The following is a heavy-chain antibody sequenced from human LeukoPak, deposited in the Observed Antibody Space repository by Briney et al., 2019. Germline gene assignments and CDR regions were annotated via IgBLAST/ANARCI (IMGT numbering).Heavy chain of an antibody. V-gene: IGHV1-2*02. Sequence: ASVTVSCKASGYTFTAYYMHWVRQPPGQGLAWMGWIDSRNGDTKYAQKFQSKLTITRDTSIGIAYMELRSLISDDTAIYYCASEAYWSGGHCSVQRVASWGQGTPVTVSS. CDR3: ASEAYWSGGHCSVQRVAS. D-gene: IGHD2-15*01. CDR1: GYTFTAYY. J-gene: IGHJ4*02. CDR2: IDSRNGDT.